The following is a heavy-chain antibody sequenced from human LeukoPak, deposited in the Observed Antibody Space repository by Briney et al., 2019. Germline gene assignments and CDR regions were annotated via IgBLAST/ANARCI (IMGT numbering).Heavy chain of an antibody. Sequence: PSETLSLTCAVYGESLNSYYWSWVRQPPGEGLEWIGDIYESGTTKYNPSLKSRVAISMVPSKQQFSLRLSSVTAADTAVYYCARGAWATRLASWGLGTPVIVSS. CDR1: GESLNSYY. CDR3: ARGAWATRLAS. J-gene: IGHJ4*02. CDR2: IYESGTT. V-gene: IGHV4-34*01. D-gene: IGHD2-15*01.